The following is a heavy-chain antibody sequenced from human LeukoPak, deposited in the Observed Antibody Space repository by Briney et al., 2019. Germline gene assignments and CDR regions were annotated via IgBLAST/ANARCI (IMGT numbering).Heavy chain of an antibody. V-gene: IGHV4-38-2*02. Sequence: SETLSLTCTVSGYSISSGYYWGWIRQPPGKGLEWIGSIYHSGSTYYNPSLKSRVTISVDTSKNQFSLKLSSVTAADTAVYYCARETGGNWFDPWGQGTLVTVSS. CDR2: IYHSGST. D-gene: IGHD1-14*01. CDR3: ARETGGNWFDP. CDR1: GYSISSGYY. J-gene: IGHJ5*02.